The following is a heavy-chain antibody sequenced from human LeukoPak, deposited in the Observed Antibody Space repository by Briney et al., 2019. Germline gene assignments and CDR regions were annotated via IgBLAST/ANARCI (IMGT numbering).Heavy chain of an antibody. Sequence: GGSLRLSCAASGFTFSSYGMHWVRQAPGKGLEWVAVIRYDGSNKYYADSVKGRFTISRDNSKNTLYLQMNSLRAEDTAVYYCARDPGSDFDYWGQGTLVTVSS. V-gene: IGHV3-33*01. J-gene: IGHJ4*02. CDR1: GFTFSSYG. CDR2: IRYDGSNK. CDR3: ARDPGSDFDY.